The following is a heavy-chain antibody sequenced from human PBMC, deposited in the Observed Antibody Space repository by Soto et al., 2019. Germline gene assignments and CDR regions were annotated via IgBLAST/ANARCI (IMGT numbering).Heavy chain of an antibody. Sequence: PGGSLRLSCAASGFTFSSYSMNWVRQAPGKGLEWVSYISSSSSTIYYADSVKGRFTISRGNAKNSLYLQMNSLRDEDTAVYYCARGEYEFWSGYYPHWYFDLWGRGTLVTVSS. CDR3: ARGEYEFWSGYYPHWYFDL. J-gene: IGHJ2*01. CDR2: ISSSSSTI. V-gene: IGHV3-48*02. CDR1: GFTFSSYS. D-gene: IGHD3-3*01.